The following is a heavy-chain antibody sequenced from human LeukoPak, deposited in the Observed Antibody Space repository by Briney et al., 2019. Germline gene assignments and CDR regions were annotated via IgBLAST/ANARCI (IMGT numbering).Heavy chain of an antibody. Sequence: GGSLRLSCAASGFTFSTYWMHWVRQAPGKGLVWVSRINSDGSSTSYADSVKGRFTISRDNAKNTLYLQMSSLRAEDTAVYYCARPPYGSGSYNFDYWGQGTLVTVSS. D-gene: IGHD3-10*01. CDR1: GFTFSTYW. J-gene: IGHJ4*02. CDR3: ARPPYGSGSYNFDY. CDR2: INSDGSST. V-gene: IGHV3-74*01.